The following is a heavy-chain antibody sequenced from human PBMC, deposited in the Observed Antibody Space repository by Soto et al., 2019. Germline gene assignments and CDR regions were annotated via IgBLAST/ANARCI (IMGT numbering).Heavy chain of an antibody. V-gene: IGHV4-31*03. CDR1: GGSISSGGYY. J-gene: IGHJ3*02. CDR2: IYYSGST. Sequence: QVQLQESGPGLVKPSQTLSLTCTVSGGSISSGGYYWSWIRQHPGKGLEWIGYIYYSGSTYYNPSLKSRVTISVDKSKNQFSLKLSSVTAADTAVYYCARVRYYDYVWGSFRHHDALDIWGQGTMVTVSS. CDR3: ARVRYYDYVWGSFRHHDALDI. D-gene: IGHD3-16*01.